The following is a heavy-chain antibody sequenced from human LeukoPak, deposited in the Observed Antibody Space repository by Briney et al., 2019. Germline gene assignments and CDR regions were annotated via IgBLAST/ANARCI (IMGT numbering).Heavy chain of an antibody. CDR1: RYTFTGYY. Sequence: GASVKVSCKASRYTFTGYYMHWVRQAPGQGLEWMGWINPNSGGTNYAQKFQGRATMTRDTSISTAYMELSRLRSDDTAVYYCARGESGSYLYDCWGQGTLVTVSS. V-gene: IGHV1-2*02. J-gene: IGHJ4*02. CDR3: ARGESGSYLYDC. CDR2: INPNSGGT. D-gene: IGHD1-26*01.